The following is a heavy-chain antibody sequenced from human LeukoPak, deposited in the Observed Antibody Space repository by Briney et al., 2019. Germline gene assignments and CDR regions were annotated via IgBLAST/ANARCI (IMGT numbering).Heavy chain of an antibody. V-gene: IGHV3-74*01. CDR3: ARGRGAGGGRNWFHP. Sequence: PGGSLRLSCAASGFTFSSYWMHWVRQAPGKGLVWVSRINSDGSSTSYADSVKGRFTISRDNAKDSLYLQMNSLRAEDTAVYYCARGRGAGGGRNWFHPWGQGTLVTVSS. CDR1: GFTFSSYW. CDR2: INSDGSST. J-gene: IGHJ5*02. D-gene: IGHD3-16*01.